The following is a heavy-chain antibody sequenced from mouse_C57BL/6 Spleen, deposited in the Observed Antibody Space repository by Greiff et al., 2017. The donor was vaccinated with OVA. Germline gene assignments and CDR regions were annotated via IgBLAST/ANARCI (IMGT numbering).Heavy chain of an antibody. Sequence: QVQLKQPGAELVRPGTSVKLSCKASGYTFTSYWMHWVKQRPGQGLEWIGVIDPSDSYTNYNQKFKGKATLTVDTSSSTAYMQLSSLTSEDSAVYYCARSDYYGSTPYYFDYGGQGTTLTVSS. V-gene: IGHV1-59*01. D-gene: IGHD1-1*01. J-gene: IGHJ2*01. CDR1: GYTFTSYW. CDR2: IDPSDSYT. CDR3: ARSDYYGSTPYYFDY.